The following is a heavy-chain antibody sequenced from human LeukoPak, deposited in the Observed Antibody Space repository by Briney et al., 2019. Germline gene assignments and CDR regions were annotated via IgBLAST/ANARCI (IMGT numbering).Heavy chain of an antibody. CDR2: ISAYNGNT. CDR3: ARSPGVVVAATFDY. J-gene: IGHJ4*02. CDR1: GYTFTSYD. D-gene: IGHD2-15*01. Sequence: ASVNVSCKSSGYTFTSYDINWVRQATAQGLEWMGWISAYNGNTNYAQKLQGRVTMTTDTSASTAYMELRSLRSDDTAVYYCARSPGVVVAATFDYWGQGTLVTVSS. V-gene: IGHV1-18*01.